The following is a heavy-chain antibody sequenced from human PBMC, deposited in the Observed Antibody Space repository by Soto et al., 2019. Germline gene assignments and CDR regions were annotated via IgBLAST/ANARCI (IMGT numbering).Heavy chain of an antibody. J-gene: IGHJ4*02. CDR2: ISSSSSTI. V-gene: IGHV3-48*02. D-gene: IGHD2-15*01. CDR3: ARDLNLFSLGYCSGGSCYSEGGFGFDY. Sequence: PGGSLRLSCAASGFTFSSYSMNWVRQAPGKGLEWVSYISSSSSTIYYADSVKGRFTISRDNAKNSLYLQMNSLRDEDTAVYYCARDLNLFSLGYCSGGSCYSEGGFGFDYWGQGTLVTVSS. CDR1: GFTFSSYS.